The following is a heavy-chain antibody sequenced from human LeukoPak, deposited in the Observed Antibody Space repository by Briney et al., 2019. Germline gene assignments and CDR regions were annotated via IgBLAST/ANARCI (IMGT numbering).Heavy chain of an antibody. CDR2: INLEGSEK. CDR1: GFAFSSYG. Sequence: GGSLRLSGTASGFAFSSYGLSGVGRAPGKGRDGWGNINLEGSEKYYVDSVKGRFTISRDDAKNSLYLQMNSLRAEDTALYYCAREWMGYSSSRRDYYYYMDVWGKGTTVTVSS. J-gene: IGHJ6*03. D-gene: IGHD6-13*01. V-gene: IGHV3-7*01. CDR3: AREWMGYSSSRRDYYYYMDV.